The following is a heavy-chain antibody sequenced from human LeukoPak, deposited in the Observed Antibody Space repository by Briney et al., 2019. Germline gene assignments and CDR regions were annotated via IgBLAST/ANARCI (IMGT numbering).Heavy chain of an antibody. CDR3: ANEGAYTSSSPTGY. D-gene: IGHD6-6*01. Sequence: GGSLRLSCAASGFTFSSYGMHWVRQAPGKGLEWVAFIRYDGSNKYYADSVKGRFTISRDNSKNTLYLQMNSLRADDTAVYYCANEGAYTSSSPTGYWGQGTLVTVSS. CDR1: GFTFSSYG. V-gene: IGHV3-30*02. CDR2: IRYDGSNK. J-gene: IGHJ4*02.